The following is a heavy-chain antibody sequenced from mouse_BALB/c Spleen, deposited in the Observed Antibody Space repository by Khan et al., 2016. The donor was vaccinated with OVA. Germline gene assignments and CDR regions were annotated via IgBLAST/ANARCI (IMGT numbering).Heavy chain of an antibody. V-gene: IGHV14-3*02. J-gene: IGHJ3*01. CDR1: GFNIKDTY. D-gene: IGHD2-10*01. CDR3: SRGAYSGLLSI. CDR2: IDPASANV. Sequence: VQLQQSGSEFVKPGASVKLSCTASGFNIKDTYMHWINQRPQQGLVWIGRIDPASANVRYDPKFQDKATITADASSNTAYLQLSSLTSEDSAFYYCSRGAYSGLLSIWGQGTLVTISA.